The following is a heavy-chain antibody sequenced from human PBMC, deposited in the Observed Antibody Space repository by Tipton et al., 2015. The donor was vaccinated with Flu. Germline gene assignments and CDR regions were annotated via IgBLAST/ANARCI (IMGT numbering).Heavy chain of an antibody. V-gene: IGHV3-48*03. CDR3: ASLTGDDY. CDR1: GFTFSSYE. Sequence: VQLVQSGGGLVQPGGSLRLSCAASGFTFSSYEMNWVRQAPGKGLEWLSYISSSGSTISYADSVEGRFTISRDNAKNSLYLQLNSLRVEDTAVYYCASLTGDDYWGQGDLVTVSS. CDR2: ISSSGSTI. D-gene: IGHD7-27*01. J-gene: IGHJ4*02.